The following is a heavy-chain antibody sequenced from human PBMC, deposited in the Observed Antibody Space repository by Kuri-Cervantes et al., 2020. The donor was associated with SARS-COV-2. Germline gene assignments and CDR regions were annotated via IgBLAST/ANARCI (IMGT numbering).Heavy chain of an antibody. Sequence: AGSLRLSCAASGFTFSSYWMHWVRQAPGKGLVWVSRINSNGSSTSYPDSVNRLFTIARDNANHTPYQQMNILTAEKTAVYYCARGIQVSCSPWGKKGHFDYWGQGTLVTVSS. D-gene: IGHD7-27*01. CDR1: GFTFSSYW. J-gene: IGHJ4*02. CDR2: INSNGSST. CDR3: ARGIQVSCSPWGKKGHFDY. V-gene: IGHV3-74*01.